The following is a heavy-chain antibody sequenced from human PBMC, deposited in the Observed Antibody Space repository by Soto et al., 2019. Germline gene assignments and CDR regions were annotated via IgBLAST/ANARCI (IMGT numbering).Heavy chain of an antibody. CDR1: GGSISSSSYY. V-gene: IGHV4-39*01. CDR3: ATPGRYYFYGLDV. CDR2: IYYSGST. D-gene: IGHD7-27*01. Sequence: QLQLQESGPGLVKPSETLSLTCTVSGGSISSSSYYWGWIRQSPGKGLEWIGSIYYSGSTYYNPSLKSRVTLSVDTSKNQFSLKLSSVTATDTAVYYCATPGRYYFYGLDVWGQGTTVTVSS. J-gene: IGHJ6*02.